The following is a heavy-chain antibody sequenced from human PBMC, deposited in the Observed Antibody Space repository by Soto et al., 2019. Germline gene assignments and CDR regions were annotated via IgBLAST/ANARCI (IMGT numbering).Heavy chain of an antibody. J-gene: IGHJ4*02. Sequence: EVQLVESGGGLVKPGGSLRLSCAASGFTFDNAWMSWVRQAPGKGLEWVGRIKSKTDGGTADYAAPVKGRFTISRDDSKNTLFLQMNSLKTEDTAVYYCTTDRGHMYDFDYWGLGTLVPVSS. CDR2: IKSKTDGGTA. CDR3: TTDRGHMYDFDY. V-gene: IGHV3-15*01. CDR1: GFTFDNAW. D-gene: IGHD2-8*01.